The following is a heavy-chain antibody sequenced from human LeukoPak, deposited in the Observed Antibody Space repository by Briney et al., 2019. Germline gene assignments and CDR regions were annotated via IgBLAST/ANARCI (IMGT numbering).Heavy chain of an antibody. Sequence: ASVKVSCKASGFTFTSSAMQRVRQARGQRLEWIGWIVVGSGNTNYAQKFQERVTITRDMSASTAYMELSSLRSEDTAVYYCAASVLRYFDWLPHYWGQGTLVTVSS. J-gene: IGHJ4*02. CDR2: IVVGSGNT. CDR3: AASVLRYFDWLPHY. V-gene: IGHV1-58*02. CDR1: GFTFTSSA. D-gene: IGHD3-9*01.